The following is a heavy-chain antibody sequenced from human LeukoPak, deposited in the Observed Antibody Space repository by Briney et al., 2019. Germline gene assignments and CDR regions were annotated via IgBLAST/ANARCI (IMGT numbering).Heavy chain of an antibody. J-gene: IGHJ4*02. CDR3: ARDCSNGVCFPRDY. CDR1: GYTLSTYG. Sequence: ASVKVSCKASGYTLSTYGISWVRRAPGQGPEWVGWITTYNGDKKYSQKFEDRVTMTTDTSTSTYYMELRSLRSDDTAIYYCARDCSNGVCFPRDYWGQGTLVTVST. CDR2: ITTYNGDK. D-gene: IGHD2-8*01. V-gene: IGHV1-18*01.